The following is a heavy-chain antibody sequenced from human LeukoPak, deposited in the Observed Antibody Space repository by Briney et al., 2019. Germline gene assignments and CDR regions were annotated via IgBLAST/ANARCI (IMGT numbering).Heavy chain of an antibody. Sequence: PSETLSLTCTVSGGSISSYYWSWIRQPAGKGLEWIGRIYVSESTNYNPSLKSRVTMSVDTSKNQFSLKLSSVTAADTAIYYCARDNIYGIYYYYYMDVWGKGTTVTVSS. V-gene: IGHV4-4*07. D-gene: IGHD5-18*01. CDR2: IYVSEST. CDR3: ARDNIYGIYYYYYMDV. J-gene: IGHJ6*03. CDR1: GGSISSYY.